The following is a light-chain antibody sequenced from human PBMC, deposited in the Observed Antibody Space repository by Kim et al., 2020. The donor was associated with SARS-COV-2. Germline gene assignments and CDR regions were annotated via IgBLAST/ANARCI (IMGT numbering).Light chain of an antibody. Sequence: EIVLTQSPATLSLSPGERATLSCRASHSISSSYLVWYQQKPGQAPRLLIYGASTRATGIPDRFSGSGSGTDFTLTISRLESEDLAVYYCQHYGSSPYTFGQGTKLEIK. J-gene: IGKJ2*01. V-gene: IGKV3-20*01. CDR1: HSISSSY. CDR3: QHYGSSPYT. CDR2: GAS.